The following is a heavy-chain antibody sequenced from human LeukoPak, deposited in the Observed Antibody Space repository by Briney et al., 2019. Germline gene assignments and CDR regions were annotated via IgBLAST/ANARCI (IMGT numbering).Heavy chain of an antibody. V-gene: IGHV3-7*01. J-gene: IGHJ4*02. CDR1: GFTFTNYW. D-gene: IGHD3-22*01. CDR2: IKQDRSEK. Sequence: PGGSLRLSCAASGFTFTNYWMSWVRQAPGKGLELVANIKQDRSEKYYVDSVKGRFTISRDNAKNSLYLQMNSLRAEDTAVYYCARVRYYDSSGLDYWGQGTLVTVSS. CDR3: ARVRYYDSSGLDY.